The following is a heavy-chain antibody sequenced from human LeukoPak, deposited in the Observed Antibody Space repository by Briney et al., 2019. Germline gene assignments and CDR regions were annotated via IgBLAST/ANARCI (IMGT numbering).Heavy chain of an antibody. J-gene: IGHJ5*02. Sequence: ASVKVSCKASGYTFTSYGISWVRQAPGQGLEWMGWISAYNGNTNYAQKLQGRVTMTTDTSTSTAYMELRSLRSDDTAVYYCARDRDPNYDFWSVPMRFDPWGQGTLVTVSS. CDR3: ARDRDPNYDFWSVPMRFDP. V-gene: IGHV1-18*01. CDR1: GYTFTSYG. D-gene: IGHD3-3*01. CDR2: ISAYNGNT.